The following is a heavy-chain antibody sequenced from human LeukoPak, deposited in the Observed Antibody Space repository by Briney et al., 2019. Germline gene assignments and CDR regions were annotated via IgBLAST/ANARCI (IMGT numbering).Heavy chain of an antibody. CDR2: IIPIFGTA. J-gene: IGHJ4*02. Sequence: VASVKVSCKASGGTFSSYAISWVRQAPGQGLEWMGRIIPIFGTANYAQKFQGRVTITTDESTSTGYMELSSLRSEDTAVYYCARAVGYCSGGSCGTGFDYWGQGTLVTVSS. D-gene: IGHD2-15*01. V-gene: IGHV1-69*05. CDR1: GGTFSSYA. CDR3: ARAVGYCSGGSCGTGFDY.